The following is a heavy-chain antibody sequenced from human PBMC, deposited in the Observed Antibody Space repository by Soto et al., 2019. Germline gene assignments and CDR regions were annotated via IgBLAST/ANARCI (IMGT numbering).Heavy chain of an antibody. CDR1: GYTFTSYD. Sequence: ASVKVSCKTSGYTFTSYDINWVRQATGQGHEWMGWMNPNSGNTGFAQKFQGRVTMTRDTSISTAYMELSSLRSEDTAVYYCVRDDIILVPPSRPSDPWGQGTLVTVSP. CDR2: MNPNSGNT. J-gene: IGHJ5*02. V-gene: IGHV1-8*01. D-gene: IGHD2-2*01. CDR3: VRDDIILVPPSRPSDP.